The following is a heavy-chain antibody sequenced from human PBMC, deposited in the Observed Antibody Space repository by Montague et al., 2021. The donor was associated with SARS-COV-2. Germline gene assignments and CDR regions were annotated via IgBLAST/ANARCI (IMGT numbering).Heavy chain of an antibody. V-gene: IGHV4-61*03. CDR1: GASISTGSDY. Sequence: SETLSLTCTVSGASISTGSDYWTWIRQRPGRGLEWIGNFYYSGTTIYNPSLESRVTISVDTSSNVFSLKLRSVTAADTAIYYCARYEVVADAFDIWGQGTVVTVS. J-gene: IGHJ3*02. D-gene: IGHD2-15*01. CDR2: FYYSGTT. CDR3: ARYEVVADAFDI.